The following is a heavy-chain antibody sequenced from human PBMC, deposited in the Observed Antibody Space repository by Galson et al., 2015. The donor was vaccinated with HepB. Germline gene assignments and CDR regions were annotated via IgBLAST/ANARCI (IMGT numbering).Heavy chain of an antibody. J-gene: IGHJ4*02. CDR3: AKRDSSAWHSFDY. Sequence: SLRLSCAASGFTFSSYAMSWVRQAPGKGLEWVSAITGSGGSTYYADSVKGRFTISRDNSKNTLYLQMNSLRAEDTALYYCAKRDSSAWHSFDYWGQGTLVTVSS. V-gene: IGHV3-23*01. CDR1: GFTFSSYA. CDR2: ITGSGGST. D-gene: IGHD6-19*01.